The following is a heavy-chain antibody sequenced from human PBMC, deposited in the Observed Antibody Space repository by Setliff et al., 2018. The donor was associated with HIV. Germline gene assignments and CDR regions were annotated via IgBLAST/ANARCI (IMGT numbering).Heavy chain of an antibody. Sequence: SETLSLTCAVSGYSISSGYFWSWIRQPAGKGLEWIGRFYSSDIIDYNPSLKSRVTISIDTSKNQFSLKLSSVTAADAAIYYCARDLGGRAPMRNYFDPWGQGTLVTVSS. J-gene: IGHJ5*02. CDR1: GYSISSGYF. V-gene: IGHV4-38-2*02. CDR3: ARDLGGRAPMRNYFDP. CDR2: FYSSDII. D-gene: IGHD1-7*01.